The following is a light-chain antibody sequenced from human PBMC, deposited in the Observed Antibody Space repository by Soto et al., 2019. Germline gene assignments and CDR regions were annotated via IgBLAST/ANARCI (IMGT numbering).Light chain of an antibody. J-gene: IGLJ2*01. CDR1: SSNIGNNY. CDR3: ATWDRSLSVGV. CDR2: DND. V-gene: IGLV1-51*01. Sequence: QSVLTQPPSVSAAPGQKVTISCSGSSSNIGNNYVFWYQQLPGTAPKLLIYDNDKRPSGIPDRFSGSKSGTSATLGITGLQTGDDGDYYCATWDRSLSVGVFGGGTKLTVL.